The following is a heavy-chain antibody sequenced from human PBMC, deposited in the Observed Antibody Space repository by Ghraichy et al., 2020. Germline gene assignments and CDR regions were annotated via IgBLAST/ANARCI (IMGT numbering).Heavy chain of an antibody. CDR3: ARDHKGYGDYHYYCYYMDV. Sequence: SQTLSLTCSVSGGSISSYYWSWIRQPPGKGLEWIGYIYYSGSTNYNPSLKSRVTISVDTSKNQFSLKLSSVTAADTAVYYCARDHKGYGDYHYYCYYMDVWGKGTTVTVSS. D-gene: IGHD4-17*01. V-gene: IGHV4-59*01. CDR1: GGSISSYY. J-gene: IGHJ6*03. CDR2: IYYSGST.